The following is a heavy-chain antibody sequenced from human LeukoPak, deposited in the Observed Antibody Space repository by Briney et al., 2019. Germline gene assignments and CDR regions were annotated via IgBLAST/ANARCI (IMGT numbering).Heavy chain of an antibody. Sequence: GGSLRLSCAASGFTVSSNYMSWVRQVPGKGLEWVSAISGSGGSTYYADSVKGRFIISRDNSKNTLYLQMNSLRAEDTAVYYCAKEYYSDSSGPYDPWGQGTLVTVSS. CDR1: GFTVSSNY. CDR2: ISGSGGST. D-gene: IGHD3-22*01. V-gene: IGHV3-23*01. J-gene: IGHJ5*02. CDR3: AKEYYSDSSGPYDP.